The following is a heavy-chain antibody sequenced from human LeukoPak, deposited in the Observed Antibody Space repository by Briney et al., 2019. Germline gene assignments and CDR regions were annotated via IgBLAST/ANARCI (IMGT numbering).Heavy chain of an antibody. CDR2: ISWNSGSI. V-gene: IGHV3-9*03. Sequence: SLRLSCAASGFTYHDHDMHWVRQAPGKGLEWVSGISWNSGSIVYADSVKGRFTISRDNAKNSLYLQMNSLRAEDMALYYCAKDWGNGYSYGGFDYWGQGTLVTVSS. CDR3: AKDWGNGYSYGGFDY. CDR1: GFTYHDHD. J-gene: IGHJ4*02. D-gene: IGHD5-18*01.